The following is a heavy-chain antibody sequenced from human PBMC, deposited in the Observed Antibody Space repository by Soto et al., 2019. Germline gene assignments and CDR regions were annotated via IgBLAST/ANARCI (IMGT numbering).Heavy chain of an antibody. J-gene: IGHJ4*02. CDR1: GFTFSSHS. V-gene: IGHV3-21*04. CDR3: AREGIAVAGTVN. Sequence: PGGSLRLSCAASGFTFSSHSMNWVRQAPGKGLEWVSSYGTRSSSVFYTDSVKGRFTISRDNAKNSLYLQMNSLRAEDTAVYYCAREGIAVAGTVNWGKGTLVTVAS. D-gene: IGHD6-19*01. CDR2: YGTRSSSV.